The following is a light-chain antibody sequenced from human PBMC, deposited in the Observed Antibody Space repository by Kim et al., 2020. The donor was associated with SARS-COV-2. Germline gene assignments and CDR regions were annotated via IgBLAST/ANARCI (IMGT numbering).Light chain of an antibody. J-gene: IGKJ4*01. CDR2: AAS. V-gene: IGKV1-39*01. Sequence: ASVGDRVTVTCRASQSISSYLNLYQQKPGQAPKLLIYAASSLQSGVPSRFSGSGSGTDFTLTISSLQPEDVATYYSQQSYSTQLTLGGGTKVEIK. CDR1: QSISSY. CDR3: QQSYSTQLT.